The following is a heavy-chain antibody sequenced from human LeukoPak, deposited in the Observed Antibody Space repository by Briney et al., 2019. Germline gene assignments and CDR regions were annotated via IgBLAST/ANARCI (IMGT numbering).Heavy chain of an antibody. D-gene: IGHD6-19*01. CDR2: IYYTGST. J-gene: IGHJ5*02. CDR3: ARSGLYSSGWNQLNWFDP. CDR1: GGSISSSSYY. V-gene: IGHV4-39*01. Sequence: SETLSLTCTVSGGSISSSSYYWGWIRQPPGKGLEWIGSIYYTGSTYYNPSLKSRVTISVDTSKNQFSLKLSSVTAADTAVYYCARSGLYSSGWNQLNWFDPWGQGTLVTVSS.